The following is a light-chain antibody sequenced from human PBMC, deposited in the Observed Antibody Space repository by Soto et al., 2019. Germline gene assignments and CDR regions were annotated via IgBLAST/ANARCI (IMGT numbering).Light chain of an antibody. CDR1: SSDVGGYNY. Sequence: QSALTQPPSASGSPGQSVTISCTGTSSDVGGYNYVSWYQQHPGKAPKLIIYEVSKWPSGIPDRFSGSKSGNTASLTDSGLQAEDEAYYYCNAYAGSNNWVFGGGTKLTVL. CDR3: NAYAGSNNWV. V-gene: IGLV2-8*01. J-gene: IGLJ3*02. CDR2: EVS.